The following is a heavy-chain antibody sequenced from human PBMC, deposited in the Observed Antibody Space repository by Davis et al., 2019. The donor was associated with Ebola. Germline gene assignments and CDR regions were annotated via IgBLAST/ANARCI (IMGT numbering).Heavy chain of an antibody. Sequence: GESLKISCAASGFTFSSYAMSWVRQAPGKGLEWVSAISRSGGSTYYADSVKCRFTISRDNSKNTLYLQMNSLRAEDTAVYYCAKNLRDYYDSSGYYPDAFDIWGQGTMVTVSS. CDR3: AKNLRDYYDSSGYYPDAFDI. CDR1: GFTFSSYA. CDR2: ISRSGGST. D-gene: IGHD3-22*01. J-gene: IGHJ3*02. V-gene: IGHV3-23*01.